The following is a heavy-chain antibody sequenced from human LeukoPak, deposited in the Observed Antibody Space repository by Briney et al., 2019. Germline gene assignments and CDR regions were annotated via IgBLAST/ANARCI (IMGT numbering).Heavy chain of an antibody. D-gene: IGHD5-24*01. J-gene: IGHJ4*02. CDR2: IRVKSNSYAT. CDR3: ARVTGGYNLVDY. V-gene: IGHV3-73*01. CDR1: GFTFSDSA. Sequence: GGSLRLSCAASGFTFSDSAMHWVRQASGKGLEWVGRIRVKSNSYATAYAASVRGRFTISRDDSKNTAYLQMNSLRAEDTAVYYCARVTGGYNLVDYWGQGTLVTVSS.